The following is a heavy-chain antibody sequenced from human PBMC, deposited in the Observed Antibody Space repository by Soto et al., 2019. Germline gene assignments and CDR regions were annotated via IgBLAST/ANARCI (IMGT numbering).Heavy chain of an antibody. D-gene: IGHD6-19*01. J-gene: IGHJ4*02. V-gene: IGHV3-21*06. CDR1: GFTFSGYS. Sequence: GGSLRLSCVGSGFTFSGYSMAWVRQAPGRGLEWVASISSRSTNIDYADSVKGRFTISRDNAKNLVSLQMSSLRGEDTALYYCAKFTEPGYSSIWYYFEYWGQGTPVTVS. CDR2: ISSRSTNI. CDR3: AKFTEPGYSSIWYYFEY.